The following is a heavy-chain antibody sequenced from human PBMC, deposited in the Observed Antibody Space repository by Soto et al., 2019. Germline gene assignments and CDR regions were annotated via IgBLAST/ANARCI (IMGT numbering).Heavy chain of an antibody. J-gene: IGHJ4*02. CDR2: ISVSVGSA. D-gene: IGHD6-19*01. CDR3: AKVERAVAGIID. CDR1: GFTFSSYA. V-gene: IGHV3-23*01. Sequence: PGGSLRLSCAASGFTFSSYAMSWVRQAPGKGLDWVSAISVSVGSAYYADSVKGRFTISRDNSKNTLYLQMNSLRAEDTAVYYCAKVERAVAGIIDWGQGTLVTVS.